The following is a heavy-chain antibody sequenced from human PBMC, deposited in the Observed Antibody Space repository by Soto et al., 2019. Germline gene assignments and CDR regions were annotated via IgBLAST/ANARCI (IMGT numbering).Heavy chain of an antibody. D-gene: IGHD6-6*01. CDR1: GYTFSNYG. CDR2: ISAYNGDT. Sequence: ASVKVSCKASGYTFSNYGISWVRQAPGQGLEWMGWISAYNGDTHYTQRLQGRVTMTTDTSTSTAYMELRGLRSDDTAVYYCARVRRLVGYFYYYMDVRGKGTTVTVSS. V-gene: IGHV1-18*01. J-gene: IGHJ6*03. CDR3: ARVRRLVGYFYYYMDV.